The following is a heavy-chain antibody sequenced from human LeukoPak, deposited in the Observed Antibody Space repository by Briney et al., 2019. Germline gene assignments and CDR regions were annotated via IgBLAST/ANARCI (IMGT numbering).Heavy chain of an antibody. Sequence: SETLSLTCTVSGSSISSDFWSWIRQPPGKGLEWIGYTFHSVTTSQNPSLKSRVTIAVDPSKNHLSLQLTSVTAADTALYYCARGKKTGPLPIHFDYWGQGILVTISS. D-gene: IGHD3-9*01. CDR2: TFHSVTT. CDR3: ARGKKTGPLPIHFDY. V-gene: IGHV4-59*01. J-gene: IGHJ4*02. CDR1: GSSISSDF.